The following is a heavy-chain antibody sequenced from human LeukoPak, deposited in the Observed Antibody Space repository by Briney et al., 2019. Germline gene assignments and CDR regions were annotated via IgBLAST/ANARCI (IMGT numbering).Heavy chain of an antibody. CDR3: ATHTYCSSTSCPHYYGMDV. Sequence: GASVKVSCKASGYTFTGGYMHWVRQAPGQGLEWMGWINPNSGGTNYAQKFQGRVTMTRDTSISTAYMELSRLRSDDTAVYYCATHTYCSSTSCPHYYGMDVWGQGTTVTVSS. J-gene: IGHJ6*02. CDR2: INPNSGGT. D-gene: IGHD2-2*01. CDR1: GYTFTGGY. V-gene: IGHV1-2*02.